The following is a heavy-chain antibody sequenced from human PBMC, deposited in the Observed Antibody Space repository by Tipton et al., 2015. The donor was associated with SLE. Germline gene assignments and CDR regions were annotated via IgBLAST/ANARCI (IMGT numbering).Heavy chain of an antibody. V-gene: IGHV4-59*07. CDR2: IYYSGST. Sequence: TLSLTCAVYGGSFSGYYWSWIRQPPGKGLEWIGYIYYSGSTNYNPSLKSRVTISVDTSKNQFSLKLSSVTAADTAVYYSYSSSSAEDYFDYWGQGTLVTVSS. J-gene: IGHJ4*02. D-gene: IGHD6-6*01. CDR1: GGSFSGYY. CDR3: YSSSSAEDYFDY.